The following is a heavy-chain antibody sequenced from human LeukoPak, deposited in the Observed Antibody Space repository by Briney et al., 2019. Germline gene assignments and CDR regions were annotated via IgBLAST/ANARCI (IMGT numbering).Heavy chain of an antibody. CDR2: INHSGST. J-gene: IGHJ4*02. Sequence: SETLSLTCAVYGTSFSGYYWTWIRQPPGKGLEWIGEINHSGSTNYNPSLKSRISISIDTSKNQFSLKLSSVTAADTAVYYCARGTDPRTPYYFDYWGQGTLVTVSS. D-gene: IGHD1-14*01. CDR3: ARGTDPRTPYYFDY. V-gene: IGHV4-34*01. CDR1: GTSFSGYY.